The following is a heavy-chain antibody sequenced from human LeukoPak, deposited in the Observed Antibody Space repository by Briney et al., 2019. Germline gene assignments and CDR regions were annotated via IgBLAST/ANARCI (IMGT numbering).Heavy chain of an antibody. CDR1: GFTFNSYW. Sequence: PGGSLRLSCAVSGFTFNSYWMHWVLHAPGQWPGWVSHINSDGGDTTYADSVKCRFTISRDNAKDTMYLKMNSLRAEDTAVYYCARTGSGYSQYYYMDVSGKGTTVTVSS. CDR2: INSDGGDT. CDR3: ARTGSGYSQYYYMDV. J-gene: IGHJ6*03. D-gene: IGHD2-21*01. V-gene: IGHV3-74*01.